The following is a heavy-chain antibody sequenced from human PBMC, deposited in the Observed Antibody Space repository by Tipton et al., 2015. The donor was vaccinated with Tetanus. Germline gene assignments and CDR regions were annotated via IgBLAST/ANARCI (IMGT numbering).Heavy chain of an antibody. CDR2: ISGSGTT. J-gene: IGHJ4*02. Sequence: TLSLTCTVSGGSLSTSHWAWIRQPPGKGLEWLAYISGSGTTNSNYFLKSRITMTQDTSRNQFSLKLTSVTAADTAVYYCARTFAGGHADYWGQGTLVTVSS. CDR1: GGSLSTSH. V-gene: IGHV4-59*01. CDR3: ARTFAGGHADY. D-gene: IGHD5-12*01.